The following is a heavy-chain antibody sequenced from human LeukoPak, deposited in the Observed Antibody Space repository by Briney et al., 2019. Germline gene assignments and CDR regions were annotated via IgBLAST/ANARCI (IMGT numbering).Heavy chain of an antibody. CDR1: GGTFSSYA. Sequence: SVKVSCKASGGTFSSYAISWVRQAPGQGLEWMGGIIPIFGTANYAQKFQGRVTITADESTSTAYMELSSLRSEDTAVYYCARVPRYYDSSGYYYLDAFDIWGQGTMATVSS. V-gene: IGHV1-69*13. D-gene: IGHD3-22*01. J-gene: IGHJ3*02. CDR2: IIPIFGTA. CDR3: ARVPRYYDSSGYYYLDAFDI.